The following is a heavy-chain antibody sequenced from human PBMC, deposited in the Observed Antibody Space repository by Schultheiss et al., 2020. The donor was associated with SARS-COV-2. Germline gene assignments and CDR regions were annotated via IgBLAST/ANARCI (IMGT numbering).Heavy chain of an antibody. CDR1: GFTFSSYS. CDR3: TTEGKFAFTSSRIRAVAGTLLVGNY. Sequence: GGSLRLSCAASGFTFSSYSMNWVRQAPGKGLEWVAVIWYDGSNKYYADSVKGRFTISRDNSKNTLYLQMNSLKTEDTAVYYCTTEGKFAFTSSRIRAVAGTLLVGNYWGLGTLVTVSS. D-gene: IGHD6-19*01. CDR2: IWYDGSNK. J-gene: IGHJ4*02. V-gene: IGHV3-33*08.